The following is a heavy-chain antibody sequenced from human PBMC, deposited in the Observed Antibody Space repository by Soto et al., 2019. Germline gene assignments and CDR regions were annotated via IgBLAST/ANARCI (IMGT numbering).Heavy chain of an antibody. Sequence: GGSLRLSCAASGFTFSSYGMHWVRQAPGKGLEWVAVISYDGSNKYYADSVKGRFTISRDNSKNTLYLQMNSLRAEDTAVYYCALSGGSDGDAFDIWGQGTMVTVSS. D-gene: IGHD3-10*01. CDR3: ALSGGSDGDAFDI. V-gene: IGHV3-30*03. CDR1: GFTFSSYG. CDR2: ISYDGSNK. J-gene: IGHJ3*02.